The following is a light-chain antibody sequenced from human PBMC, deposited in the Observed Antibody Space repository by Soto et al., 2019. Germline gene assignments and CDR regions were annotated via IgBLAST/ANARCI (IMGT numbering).Light chain of an antibody. CDR3: QQYGSSPPT. Sequence: EIVLTQSPGTLSLSPGERATLSCRASQSVSSSYLAWYQQKPGQAPRLLIYGASSRATGIPDRFSGSGSGTGFPLTISRLEPEEFAVYYCQQYGSSPPTFGPGTKVDIK. CDR2: GAS. V-gene: IGKV3-20*01. J-gene: IGKJ3*01. CDR1: QSVSSSY.